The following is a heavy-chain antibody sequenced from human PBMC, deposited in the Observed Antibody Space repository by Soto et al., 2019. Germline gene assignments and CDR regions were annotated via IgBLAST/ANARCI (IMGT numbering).Heavy chain of an antibody. V-gene: IGHV3-30*03. CDR2: ISRDGGTK. Sequence: QVQLVESGGGVVQPGRSLRLSCAVSGFTVSTYGMHWVRQAPGKRLEWVAVISRDGGTKYYADSVKGRVTISRDNSRTTLFLETNSLSGAGLAVYYGTGEVASGYWGQGTLVTVSS. J-gene: IGHJ4*02. D-gene: IGHD2-8*02. CDR3: TGEVASGY. CDR1: GFTVSTYG.